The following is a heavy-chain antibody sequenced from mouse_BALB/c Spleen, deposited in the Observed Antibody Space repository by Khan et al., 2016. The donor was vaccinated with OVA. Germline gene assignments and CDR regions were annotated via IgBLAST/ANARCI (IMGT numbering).Heavy chain of an antibody. V-gene: IGHV1-9*01. D-gene: IGHD4-1*01. CDR1: GYTFSSYW. J-gene: IGHJ4*01. CDR2: ILPGRHNN. CDR3: ARGAGTTYGMDY. Sequence: QVQLLQSGAELMKPGASVKISCKATGYTFSSYWIEWVKQRPGHGLEWIGEILPGRHNNNFNEKFTGKVTISTDTSSNIAYMQLSSLTSEDSAAYYFARGAGTTYGMDYWGQGTSVTVSS.